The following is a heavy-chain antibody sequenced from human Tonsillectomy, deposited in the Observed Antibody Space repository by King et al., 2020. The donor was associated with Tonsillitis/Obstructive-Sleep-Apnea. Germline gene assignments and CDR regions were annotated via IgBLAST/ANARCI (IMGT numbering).Heavy chain of an antibody. D-gene: IGHD3-10*01. J-gene: IGHJ4*02. CDR1: GLTFSTYA. Sequence: VQLVESGGGVVQPGRSLRISCAASGLTFSTYALHWVRQAPGKGLEWVAVISHDGSYKYYADSVKGRFTISGDNSKNTLFLQMDSLRAEDTAVFYCARSGSGAYFKAYFDYWGQGTLVTVSS. V-gene: IGHV3-30*04. CDR2: ISHDGSYK. CDR3: ARSGSGAYFKAYFDY.